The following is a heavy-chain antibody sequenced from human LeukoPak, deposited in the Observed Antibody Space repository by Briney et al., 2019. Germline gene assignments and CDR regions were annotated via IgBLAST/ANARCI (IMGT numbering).Heavy chain of an antibody. J-gene: IGHJ4*02. CDR2: IIPILGIA. V-gene: IGHV1-69*04. Sequence: ASVKVSCKASGGTFSSYAISWVRQAPGQGLEWMGRIIPILGIANYAQKFQGRVTITADKSTSTAYMELSSLRSEDTAVYYCASQATGDVDTEPLLDYWGQGTLVTVSS. CDR1: GGTFSSYA. CDR3: ASQATGDVDTEPLLDY. D-gene: IGHD7-27*01.